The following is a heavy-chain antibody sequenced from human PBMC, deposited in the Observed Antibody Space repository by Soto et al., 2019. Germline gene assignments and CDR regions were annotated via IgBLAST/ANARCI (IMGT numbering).Heavy chain of an antibody. D-gene: IGHD2-8*02. Sequence: QVQLVESGGGVVQPGRSLRLSCAASGFTFSSKGMHWVRQAPGRGLEWVAVISHDGSTKFYADSVKGRFSISRDNSKNTLYLEMNSLTGDDTAVYYCTGEGASGYWGQGTLVTVSS. CDR3: TGEGASGY. CDR1: GFTFSSKG. V-gene: IGHV3-30*03. J-gene: IGHJ4*02. CDR2: ISHDGSTK.